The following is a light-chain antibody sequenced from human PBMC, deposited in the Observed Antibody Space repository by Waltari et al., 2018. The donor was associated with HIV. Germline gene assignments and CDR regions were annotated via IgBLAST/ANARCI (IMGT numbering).Light chain of an antibody. CDR1: QSISTY. CDR3: QQSYSTPYT. CDR2: AAS. J-gene: IGKJ2*01. V-gene: IGKV1-39*01. Sequence: DIQMTQSPSTLSASVGDRVNITCRASQSISTYLNWYQQKPGKAPKLLIYAASSLQSGVPSRFSGSGSETDFTLTISSLQPEDFATYYCQQSYSTPYTFGQGTKLEIK.